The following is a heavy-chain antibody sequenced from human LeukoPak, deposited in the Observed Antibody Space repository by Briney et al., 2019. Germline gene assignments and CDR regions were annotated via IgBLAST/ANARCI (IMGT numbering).Heavy chain of an antibody. J-gene: IGHJ4*02. D-gene: IGHD6-19*01. Sequence: ASVKVSCKASGYTFTSYGISWVRQAPGQGLEWMGWISAYNGNTNYAQKLQGRVTMTTDTSTSTAYMELRSLRSDDTAVYYCARDDSSVSGFAVAYWGQGTLVTVSS. CDR2: ISAYNGNT. CDR3: ARDDSSVSGFAVAY. CDR1: GYTFTSYG. V-gene: IGHV1-18*01.